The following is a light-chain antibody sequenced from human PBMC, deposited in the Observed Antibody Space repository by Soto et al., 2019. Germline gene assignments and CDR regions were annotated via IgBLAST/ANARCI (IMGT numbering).Light chain of an antibody. Sequence: DIQMTQSPSSLSASVGDRVTITCRASQSIHSYLDWYQQRPGKAPKLLIYAASNLQSGVPSRFSGSGSGTDFTLTISSLQPEDFASYYCQQSDTTPWTFGQGTKVDIK. CDR3: QQSDTTPWT. J-gene: IGKJ1*01. V-gene: IGKV1-39*01. CDR1: QSIHSY. CDR2: AAS.